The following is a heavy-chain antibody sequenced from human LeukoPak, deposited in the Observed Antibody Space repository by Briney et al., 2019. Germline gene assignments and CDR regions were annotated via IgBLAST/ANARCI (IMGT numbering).Heavy chain of an antibody. CDR1: GFIFSSYS. J-gene: IGHJ4*02. CDR3: ARDQYTSSPGGFDY. D-gene: IGHD6-6*01. V-gene: IGHV3-21*01. CDR2: ISSSYI. Sequence: KPGGSLRLSCAGAGFIFSSYSMNWVRQAPGKGLEWVSSISSSYIYYADSVKGRFTISRDNAKNSLYLQMNSLRAEDTAVYYCARDQYTSSPGGFDYWGQGTLVTVSS.